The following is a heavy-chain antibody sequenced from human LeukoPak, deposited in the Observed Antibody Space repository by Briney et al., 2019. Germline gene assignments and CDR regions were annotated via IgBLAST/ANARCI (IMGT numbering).Heavy chain of an antibody. D-gene: IGHD3-3*01. CDR2: INHSGST. CDR1: GGSFSGYY. CDR3: ARAPTYDFWSGSTYYFDY. Sequence: SETLSLTCAVYGGSFSGYYWSWIRQPPGKGLEWIGEINHSGSTNYNPSLKSRVTISVDTSKNQFSLKLSSVTAADTAVYYCARAPTYDFWSGSTYYFDYWGQGTLVTVSS. V-gene: IGHV4-34*01. J-gene: IGHJ4*02.